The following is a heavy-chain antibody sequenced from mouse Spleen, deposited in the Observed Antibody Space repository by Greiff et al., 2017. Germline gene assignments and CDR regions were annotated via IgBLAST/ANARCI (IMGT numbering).Heavy chain of an antibody. J-gene: IGHJ3*01. D-gene: IGHD1-1*02. CDR3: ARDYRFAY. V-gene: IGHV3-2*02. CDR2: ISYSGST. CDR1: GYSITSDYA. Sequence: EVKLLESGPGLVKPSQSLSLTCTVTGYSITSDYAWNWIRQFPGNKLEWMGYISYSGSTSYNPSLKSRISITRDTSKNQFFLQLNSVTTEDTATYYCARDYRFAYWGQGTLVTVSA.